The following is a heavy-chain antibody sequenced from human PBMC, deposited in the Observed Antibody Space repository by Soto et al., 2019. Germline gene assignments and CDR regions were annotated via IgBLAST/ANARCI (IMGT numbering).Heavy chain of an antibody. D-gene: IGHD6-13*01. V-gene: IGHV4-59*08. J-gene: IGHJ5*02. CDR2: IYYSGST. CDR3: ARSRIEAAGTVYH. CDR1: GGSLSSYY. Sequence: QVQLQESGPGLVKPSETLSLTCTVSGGSLSSYYWSWIRQPPGKGLEWIGYIYYSGSTNYNPSLKSRVTISVDTSKNQFSLKLSSVTAADTAVYYCARSRIEAAGTVYHWGQGTLVTVSS.